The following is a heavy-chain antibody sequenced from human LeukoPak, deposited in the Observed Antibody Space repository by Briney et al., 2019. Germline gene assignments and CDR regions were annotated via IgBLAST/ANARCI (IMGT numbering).Heavy chain of an antibody. V-gene: IGHV3-30*04. CDR1: GFTFSNYA. J-gene: IGHJ4*02. CDR3: AKALGYSYEGY. Sequence: GGSLRLSCAASGFTFSNYAMHWVRQAPGKGLEWVAVISYDGSRKYYSDSVKGRLTISRDNSENTVYVQMNSLRVEDTAVYYCAKALGYSYEGYWGQGTLVTVSS. D-gene: IGHD5-18*01. CDR2: ISYDGSRK.